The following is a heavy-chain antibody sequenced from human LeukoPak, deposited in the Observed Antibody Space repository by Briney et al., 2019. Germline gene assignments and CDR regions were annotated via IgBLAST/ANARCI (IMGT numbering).Heavy chain of an antibody. Sequence: GASVKVSCKASGYTFTNYAMHWVRQAPGQRLEWMGWINAGNGNTRYSQEFQGRVTITRDTSASTVYMELRSLRSEDMAVYYCARGLISGNYGYYYYMDVWGKGTTVTVSS. CDR1: GYTFTNYA. J-gene: IGHJ6*03. CDR3: ARGLISGNYGYYYYMDV. D-gene: IGHD1-26*01. V-gene: IGHV1-3*03. CDR2: INAGNGNT.